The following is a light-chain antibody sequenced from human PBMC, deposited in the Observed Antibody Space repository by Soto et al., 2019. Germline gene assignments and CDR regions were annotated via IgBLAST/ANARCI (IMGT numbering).Light chain of an antibody. Sequence: EIVLTQSPATLSLSPGERATLACRASQSISNSLAWYQQKPGQPPRLLIYGASSRATGIPDRFSGSGSGTDFTLTISRLEPGDFAVFYCQHYDSLPITFGQGTRLEIK. V-gene: IGKV3-20*01. CDR3: QHYDSLPIT. CDR1: QSISNS. J-gene: IGKJ5*01. CDR2: GAS.